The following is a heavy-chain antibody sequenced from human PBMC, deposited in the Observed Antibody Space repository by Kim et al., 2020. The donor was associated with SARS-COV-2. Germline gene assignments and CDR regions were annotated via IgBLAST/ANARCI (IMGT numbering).Heavy chain of an antibody. J-gene: IGHJ5*02. Sequence: SETLSLTCTVSGSSINPYYWSWIRQPPGKGLEWIGYISYSGTTKYNPSLKSRVTISRDTSKNQFSLKLRSVTAADTAVYFCARVGLFRFGEEGNWFDPWGQGTLVTVSS. V-gene: IGHV4-59*01. CDR3: ARVGLFRFGEEGNWFDP. D-gene: IGHD3-10*01. CDR1: GSSINPYY. CDR2: ISYSGTT.